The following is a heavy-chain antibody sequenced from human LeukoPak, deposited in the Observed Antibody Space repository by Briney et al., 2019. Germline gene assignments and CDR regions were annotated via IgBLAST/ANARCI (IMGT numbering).Heavy chain of an antibody. V-gene: IGHV3-23*01. CDR3: AKFAGITIFGAPDY. CDR2: ISGSGGSA. J-gene: IGHJ4*02. D-gene: IGHD3-3*01. Sequence: GGSLRLSCAASGFTFSSYAMSWVRQAAGKGLEWVSAISGSGGSAYYADSVKGRFTISRDNSKNTLYLQMNSLRAEDTAVYYCAKFAGITIFGAPDYWGQGTLVTVSS. CDR1: GFTFSSYA.